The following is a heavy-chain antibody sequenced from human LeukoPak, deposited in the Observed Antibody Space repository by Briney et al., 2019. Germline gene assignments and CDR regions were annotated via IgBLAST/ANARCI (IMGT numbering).Heavy chain of an antibody. J-gene: IGHJ4*02. V-gene: IGHV4-34*01. CDR2: INYSGST. CDR1: GGSLSGYY. D-gene: IGHD3-10*01. CDR3: ARVLGSGNYYKGLDS. Sequence: SETLSLTCAVYGGSLSGYYWSWIRQPPGKGLEWIGEINYSGSTNYNPSLKSRVTISADTSKNQFSLQLYSVTAADTAVYYCARVLGSGNYYKGLDSWGQGTLVTVSS.